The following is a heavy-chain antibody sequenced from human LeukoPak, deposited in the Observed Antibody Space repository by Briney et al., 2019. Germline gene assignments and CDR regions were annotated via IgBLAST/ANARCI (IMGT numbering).Heavy chain of an antibody. J-gene: IGHJ4*02. CDR3: ARRQLAALRPYYFDY. CDR1: GYTFTSYD. V-gene: IGHV1-8*01. D-gene: IGHD6-6*01. Sequence: ASVKVSCKASGYTFTSYDINWVRQATGQGLEWMGWMNPNSGNTGYAQKFQGRVTMTRNTSISTAYMELSSLRSEDTAVYYRARRQLAALRPYYFDYSGQGSLVTVSS. CDR2: MNPNSGNT.